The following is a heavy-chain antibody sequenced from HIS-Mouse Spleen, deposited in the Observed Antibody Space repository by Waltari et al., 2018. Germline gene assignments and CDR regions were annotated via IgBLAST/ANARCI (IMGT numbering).Heavy chain of an antibody. V-gene: IGHV4-39*07. Sequence: QLQLQESGPGLVKPSETLSRTCTVSGGSLSSSSYYWGWVRQPPGKGLGWIGSIYYGGSTYNNPSLKSRVTISVDTSKNQFSLKLSSVTAADTAVYYCAREIPYSSSWYDWYFDLWGRGTLVTVSS. CDR2: IYYGGST. D-gene: IGHD6-13*01. CDR1: GGSLSSSSYY. CDR3: AREIPYSSSWYDWYFDL. J-gene: IGHJ2*01.